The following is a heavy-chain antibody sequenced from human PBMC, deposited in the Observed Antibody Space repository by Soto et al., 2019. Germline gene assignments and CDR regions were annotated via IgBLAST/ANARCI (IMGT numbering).Heavy chain of an antibody. J-gene: IGHJ4*02. D-gene: IGHD3-22*01. CDR1: GDTVSSNSAT. V-gene: IGHV6-1*01. Sequence: SQTLSLTCAISGDTVSSNSATWNWIRQSPSRGLEWLGRTYYRSKWYNDYAVSVKSRITINPDTSKNQFSLQLNSVTPEDTAVYYCARYYYDSSGYLDYWGQGTLVPVSS. CDR2: TYYRSKWYN. CDR3: ARYYYDSSGYLDY.